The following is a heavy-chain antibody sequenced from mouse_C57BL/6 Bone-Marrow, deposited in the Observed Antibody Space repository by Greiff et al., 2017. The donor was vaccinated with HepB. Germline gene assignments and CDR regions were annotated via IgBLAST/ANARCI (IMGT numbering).Heavy chain of an antibody. CDR2: IDPSDSYT. J-gene: IGHJ2*01. V-gene: IGHV1-69*01. CDR3: AKLGPRVYFDY. CDR1: GYTFTSYW. D-gene: IGHD4-1*01. Sequence: QVQLKQPGAELVMPGASVKLSCKASGYTFTSYWMHWVKQRPGQGLEWIGEIDPSDSYTNYNQKFKGKSTLTVDKSSSTAYMQLSSLTSEDSAVYYCAKLGPRVYFDYWGQGTTLTVSS.